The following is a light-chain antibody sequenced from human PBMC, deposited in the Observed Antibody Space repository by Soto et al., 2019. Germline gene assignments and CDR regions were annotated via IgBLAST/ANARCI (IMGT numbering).Light chain of an antibody. J-gene: IGKJ5*01. CDR1: QDISAY. CDR3: QQYDNLPSIT. V-gene: IGKV1-33*01. CDR2: DAS. Sequence: DIQMTQSPSSLSASVGDRVTITCHASQDISAYLNWYQQKPGKAPKLLIYDASNLETGVPSRFSGSGSGTDFTFTISSLQPEDIATYYCQQYDNLPSITFGQGTRLEIK.